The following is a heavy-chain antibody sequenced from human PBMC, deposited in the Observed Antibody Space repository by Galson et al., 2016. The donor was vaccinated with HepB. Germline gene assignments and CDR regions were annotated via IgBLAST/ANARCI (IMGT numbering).Heavy chain of an antibody. V-gene: IGHV1-2*04. CDR1: GFTFTDYY. CDR2: IKPDNGGT. J-gene: IGHJ6*02. Sequence: SVKVSCKASGFTFTDYYIHWVRQAPGQGLEWMGWIKPDNGGTTYKQKFQGWVTMTRDTSISTAFMELMTLKSDDTAVYYCAREVGGGMDVWGLGTTVTVSS. CDR3: AREVGGGMDV.